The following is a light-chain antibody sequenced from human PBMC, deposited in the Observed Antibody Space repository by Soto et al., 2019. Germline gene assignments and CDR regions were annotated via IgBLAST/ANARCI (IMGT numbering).Light chain of an antibody. CDR1: QGISSY. V-gene: IGKV1-9*01. Sequence: DIQLTQSPSFLSASVGDRVTITCRASQGISSYLAWYQQKPGKAPKLLIYAASTLQSGVQSRFSGSGSVTEFTLTISSLQPEDFATYYCQQLNSYPFLTFGGGTKVEIK. J-gene: IGKJ4*01. CDR3: QQLNSYPFLT. CDR2: AAS.